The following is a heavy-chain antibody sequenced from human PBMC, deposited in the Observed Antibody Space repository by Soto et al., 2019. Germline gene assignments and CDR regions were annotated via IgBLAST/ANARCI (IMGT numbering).Heavy chain of an antibody. CDR3: ATGGLSGYDYLGYFDY. Sequence: EVQLLESGGGLVQPGGSLRLSCAASGFTFSSYAMSWVRQAPGKGLEWVSAISGRGGGTYYADSVKGRFTISRDNSKNTLYLQMNSLRAEDTAVYYCATGGLSGYDYLGYFDYWGQGTLVTVSS. J-gene: IGHJ4*02. CDR1: GFTFSSYA. CDR2: ISGRGGGT. D-gene: IGHD5-12*01. V-gene: IGHV3-23*01.